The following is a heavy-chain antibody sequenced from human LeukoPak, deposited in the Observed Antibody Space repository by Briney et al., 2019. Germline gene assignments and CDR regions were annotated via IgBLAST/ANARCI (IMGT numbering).Heavy chain of an antibody. D-gene: IGHD5-12*01. Sequence: SETLSLTCAVYGGSFSGYYWSWIRQPPGKGLEWIGEINHSGSTNYNPSLKSRVTISVDTSKNQFSLKLSSVTAADTAVYYCASGASSGYSLYWGQGTLVTVSS. J-gene: IGHJ4*02. CDR2: INHSGST. CDR1: GGSFSGYY. V-gene: IGHV4-34*01. CDR3: ASGASSGYSLY.